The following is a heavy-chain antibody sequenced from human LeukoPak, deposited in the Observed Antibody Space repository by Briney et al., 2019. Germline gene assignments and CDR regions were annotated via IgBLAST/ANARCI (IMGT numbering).Heavy chain of an antibody. D-gene: IGHD3-3*01. CDR1: GYTFTSYD. CDR3: ARDLQEWLFGGYYYYMDV. J-gene: IGHJ6*03. V-gene: IGHV1-8*01. CDR2: MNPNSGNT. Sequence: ASVKVSCKASGYTFTSYDINWVRQATGQGLEWMGWMNPNSGNTGYAQKFQGRVTMTRDTSISTAYMELSRLRSDDTAVYYCARDLQEWLFGGYYYYMDVWGKGTTVTVSS.